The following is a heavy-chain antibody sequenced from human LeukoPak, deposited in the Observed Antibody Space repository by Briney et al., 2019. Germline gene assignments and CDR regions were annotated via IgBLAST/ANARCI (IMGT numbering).Heavy chain of an antibody. CDR2: IYYSGST. CDR3: ARRPADSSGRPNDC. V-gene: IGHV4-39*01. Sequence: PSETLSLTCAVSGGSINSSSYYWGWIRQPPGKGLEWIGSIYYSGSTYYNPSLKSRVTISVDTSKNQFSLKLSSVTAADTAVYYCARRPADSSGRPNDCWGQGTLVTVSS. D-gene: IGHD3-22*01. J-gene: IGHJ4*02. CDR1: GGSINSSSYY.